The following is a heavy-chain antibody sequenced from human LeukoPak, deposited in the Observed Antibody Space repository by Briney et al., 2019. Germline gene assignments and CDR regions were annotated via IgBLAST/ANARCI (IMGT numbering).Heavy chain of an antibody. CDR1: GFTFSSYE. D-gene: IGHD3-10*01. CDR3: ARVRGFKAHDFDY. CDR2: ISSSGSTI. Sequence: GGSLRLSCAASGFTFSSYEMNWVRQAPGKGLEWVSYISSSGSTIYYADSVKGRFTISRDNAKNSLYLQMNSLRAEDTAVYYCARVRGFKAHDFDYWGQGTLVTVSS. J-gene: IGHJ4*02. V-gene: IGHV3-48*03.